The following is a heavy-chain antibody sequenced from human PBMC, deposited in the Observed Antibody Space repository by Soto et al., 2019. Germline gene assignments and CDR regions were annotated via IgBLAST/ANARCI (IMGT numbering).Heavy chain of an antibody. Sequence: SETLSLTCAVEGGYFRGYYWSWISQPPGKGLEWIGEINHSGSTNYNPSLKSRVTISVDTSKNQFSLKLSSVTAADTAVYYCARGPGTKYSSGWYWDYWGQGTLVTVSS. CDR1: GGYFRGYY. V-gene: IGHV4-34*01. CDR3: ARGPGTKYSSGWYWDY. J-gene: IGHJ4*02. CDR2: INHSGST. D-gene: IGHD6-19*01.